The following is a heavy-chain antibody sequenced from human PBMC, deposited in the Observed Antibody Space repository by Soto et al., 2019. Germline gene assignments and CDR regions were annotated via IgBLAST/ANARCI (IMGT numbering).Heavy chain of an antibody. D-gene: IGHD6-13*01. Sequence: QVQLQESGPGLVKPSQTLSLTCTVSGGSISSGGYYWSWIRQHQGKGLEWIGYIYYSGSTYYNPSLKSRVTISVDTSKNQCSLTLSSVTAADTAVYYGAAGIAAAGRGSHWWHWGQGTLVTVSS. CDR3: AAGIAAAGRGSHWWH. J-gene: IGHJ4*02. V-gene: IGHV4-31*03. CDR1: GGSISSGGYY. CDR2: IYYSGST.